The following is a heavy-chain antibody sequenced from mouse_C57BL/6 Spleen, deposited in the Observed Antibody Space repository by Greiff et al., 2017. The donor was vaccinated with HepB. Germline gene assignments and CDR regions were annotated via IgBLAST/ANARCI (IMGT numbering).Heavy chain of an antibody. J-gene: IGHJ3*01. Sequence: EVKLMESGPVLVKPGASVKMSCKASGYTFTDYYMNWVKQSHGKSLEWIGVINPYNGGTSYNQKFKGKATLTVDKSSSTAYMELNSLTSEDSAVYYCARDYYGSSFAYWGQGTLVTVSA. V-gene: IGHV1-19*01. CDR1: GYTFTDYY. CDR3: ARDYYGSSFAY. D-gene: IGHD1-1*01. CDR2: INPYNGGT.